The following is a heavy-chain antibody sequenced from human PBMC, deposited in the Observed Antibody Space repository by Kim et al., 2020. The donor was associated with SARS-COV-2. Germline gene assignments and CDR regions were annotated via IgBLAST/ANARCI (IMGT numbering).Heavy chain of an antibody. CDR2: ISSYNGET. V-gene: IGHV1-18*01. CDR1: GYSFRSYG. D-gene: IGHD3-3*02. CDR3: ARRFIFGADVTPKYNYGMDV. J-gene: IGHJ6*02. Sequence: ASVKVSCKASGYSFRSYGINWVRQSPRQGLEWMGWISSYNGETNYARNLQDRLIMTTDTSTTTAYMELRSLTSDDTAVYYCARRFIFGADVTPKYNYGMDVWGQGTTVTVSS.